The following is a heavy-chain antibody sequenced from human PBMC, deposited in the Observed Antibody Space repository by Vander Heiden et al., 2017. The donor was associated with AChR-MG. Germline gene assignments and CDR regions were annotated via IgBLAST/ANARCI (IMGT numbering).Heavy chain of an antibody. CDR1: CSPFRAHG. J-gene: IGHJ6*02. D-gene: IGHD6-13*01. V-gene: IGHV3-7*01. Sequence: EVQRVESGGGLVQPGGPLRLPCAASCSPFRAHGMSGVRQEPGKGREWVSNIKQDGSEKYYVDAVKGRFTNSRHNAKNSLYLQKNSLRAEDTDVYYCARDSGSSSWPHYYGMDVWGQGTTVTVS. CDR2: IKQDGSEK. CDR3: ARDSGSSSWPHYYGMDV.